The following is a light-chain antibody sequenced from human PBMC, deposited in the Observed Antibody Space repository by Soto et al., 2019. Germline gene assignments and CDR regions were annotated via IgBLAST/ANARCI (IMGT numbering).Light chain of an antibody. J-gene: IGLJ2*01. CDR1: SSDVGSYNL. Sequence: QSVLTQPASVSGSPGQSITISCTGTSSDVGSYNLVSWYQRHPGKAPKLMIYEGSKRPSGVSNRFSGSKSGNTASLTISGXXAEDEADYYCCSYAGSSTLAFGGGTKLTVL. V-gene: IGLV2-23*01. CDR3: CSYAGSSTLA. CDR2: EGS.